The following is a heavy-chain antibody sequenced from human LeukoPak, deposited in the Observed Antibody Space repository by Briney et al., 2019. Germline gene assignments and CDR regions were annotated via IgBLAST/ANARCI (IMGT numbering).Heavy chain of an antibody. Sequence: NPGGSLRLSCAASGFTFSSYSMNWVRQAPGKGLEWVSSISSSSSYIYYADSVKGRFTISRDNAKNSLYLQMNSLRAEATAVYYCAKDRLKFGTSCYSNWGQGTLVTVSS. V-gene: IGHV3-21*01. CDR3: AKDRLKFGTSCYSN. CDR1: GFTFSSYS. D-gene: IGHD2-2*01. J-gene: IGHJ4*02. CDR2: ISSSSSYI.